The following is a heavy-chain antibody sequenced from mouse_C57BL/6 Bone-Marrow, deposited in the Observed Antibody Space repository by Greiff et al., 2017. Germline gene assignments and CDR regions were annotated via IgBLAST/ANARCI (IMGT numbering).Heavy chain of an antibody. D-gene: IGHD1-1*01. Sequence: VQLQQSGPELVKPGASVKISCKASGYTFTDYYMNWVKQSHGKSLEWIGDINPNNGGTSYNQKFKGKATLTVDKSSSTAYMELRSLTSEDSAVYYCARYYYYGRRYFDVWGTGTTVTVSS. V-gene: IGHV1-26*01. J-gene: IGHJ1*03. CDR1: GYTFTDYY. CDR2: INPNNGGT. CDR3: ARYYYYGRRYFDV.